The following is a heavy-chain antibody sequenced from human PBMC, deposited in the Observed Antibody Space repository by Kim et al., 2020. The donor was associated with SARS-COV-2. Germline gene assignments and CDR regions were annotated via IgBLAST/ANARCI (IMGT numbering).Heavy chain of an antibody. CDR3: ARNPGTAAAGNLISY. J-gene: IGHJ1*01. Sequence: DSVKGRFTISRDNSKNTMYLQMNSRRAEDTAVYYCARNPGTAAAGNLISYWGQGTLVTVSS. D-gene: IGHD6-13*01. V-gene: IGHV3-30*07.